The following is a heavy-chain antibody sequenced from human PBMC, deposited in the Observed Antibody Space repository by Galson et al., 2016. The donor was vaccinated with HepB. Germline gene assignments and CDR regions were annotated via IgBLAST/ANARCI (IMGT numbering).Heavy chain of an antibody. CDR1: GDSIGSTAYF. J-gene: IGHJ6*01. Sequence: TLSLTCTVSGDSIGSTAYFWSWVRQHPEKGLEWLAYIFYNGTSYYNPSLKSRLTMSVDTSENSFSLRLTSVTAADTAVYSCARVLRYTPTADGDYGMDVWGQGTTVTVSS. D-gene: IGHD2-21*02. V-gene: IGHV4-31*03. CDR2: IFYNGTS. CDR3: ARVLRYTPTADGDYGMDV.